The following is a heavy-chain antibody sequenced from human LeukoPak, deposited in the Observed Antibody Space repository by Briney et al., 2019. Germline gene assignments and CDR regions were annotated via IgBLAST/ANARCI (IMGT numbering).Heavy chain of an antibody. J-gene: IGHJ4*02. CDR2: IWYDGSKT. Sequence: GGSLRLSCAASGFNFIDYGMHWVRQAPGKGLEGVAVIWYDGSKTYYTDSVKGRFTISRDDSKDTLYLQMSSLRVEDTAVYYCARDGCSTTSCLDYWGQGISVTVSS. CDR3: ARDGCSTTSCLDY. D-gene: IGHD2-2*01. CDR1: GFNFIDYG. V-gene: IGHV3-33*01.